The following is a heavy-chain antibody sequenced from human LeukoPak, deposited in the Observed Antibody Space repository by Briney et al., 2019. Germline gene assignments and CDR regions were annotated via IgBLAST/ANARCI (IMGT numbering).Heavy chain of an antibody. D-gene: IGHD5-18*01. CDR1: GGSISSSSYY. CDR3: ASRGYSYAKPNYYYMDV. J-gene: IGHJ6*03. V-gene: IGHV4-39*01. Sequence: SETLSLTCTVSGGSISSSSYYWGWIRQPPGKGLEWIGSIYYSGSTYYNPSLKSRVTISVDTSKNQFSLKLSSVTAADTAVYYCASRGYSYAKPNYYYMDVWGKGTTVTISS. CDR2: IYYSGST.